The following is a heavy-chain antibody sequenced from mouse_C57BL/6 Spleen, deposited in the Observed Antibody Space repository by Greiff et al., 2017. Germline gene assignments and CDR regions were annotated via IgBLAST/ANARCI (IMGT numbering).Heavy chain of an antibody. CDR1: GFTFSSYT. Sequence: EVHLVESGGGLVKPGGSLKLSCAASGFTFSSYTMSWVRQTPEKRLEWVATISGGGGNTYYPDSVKGRFTISRDNAKNTLYLQMSSLRSEDTALYYCAYDYYPFAYWGQGTLVTVSA. CDR2: ISGGGGNT. V-gene: IGHV5-9*01. CDR3: AYDYYPFAY. J-gene: IGHJ3*01. D-gene: IGHD2-4*01.